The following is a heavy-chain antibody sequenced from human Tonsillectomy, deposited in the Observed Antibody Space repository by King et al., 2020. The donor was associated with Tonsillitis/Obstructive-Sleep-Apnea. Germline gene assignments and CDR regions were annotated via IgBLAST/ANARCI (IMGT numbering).Heavy chain of an antibody. J-gene: IGHJ4*02. CDR3: RGTYYPGYFDY. CDR1: GFTFRSYW. D-gene: IGHD3-22*01. Sequence: VQLVESGGGLVQTGGSLRLSCAASGFTFRSYWMSWVRQAPGKGLEWVANIKQDGSEKYYVDSVKGRFTIYRDNAKNSLYLQMDSLRVEDTAVYYCRGTYYPGYFDYWGQGTLVTVSS. CDR2: IKQDGSEK. V-gene: IGHV3-7*02.